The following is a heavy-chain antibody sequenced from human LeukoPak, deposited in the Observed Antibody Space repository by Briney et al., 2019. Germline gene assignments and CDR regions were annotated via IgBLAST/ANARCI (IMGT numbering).Heavy chain of an antibody. D-gene: IGHD4-17*01. CDR1: GGSFSGYY. J-gene: IGHJ4*02. V-gene: IGHV4-34*01. Sequence: PSETLSLTCAVYGGSFSGYYWSWIRQPPGKGLEWIGEINHSGSTNHNPSLKSRVTISVDRSKNQFSLKLSSVTAADTAVYYCATRTVTEDFDYWGQGTLVTVSS. CDR2: INHSGST. CDR3: ATRTVTEDFDY.